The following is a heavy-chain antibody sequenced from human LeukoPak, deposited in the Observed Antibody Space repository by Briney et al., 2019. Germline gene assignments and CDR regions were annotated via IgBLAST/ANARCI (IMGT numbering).Heavy chain of an antibody. CDR2: IYYSGST. D-gene: IGHD6-13*01. CDR3: ARDQIAAAGTEMPYYYYYMDV. V-gene: IGHV4-39*07. J-gene: IGHJ6*03. CDR1: GGSISSSSYY. Sequence: SETLSLTCTVSGGSISSSSYYWGWIRQPPGKGLEWIGSIYYSGSTYYNPSLKSRVTISVDKSKNQFSLKLSSVTAADTAVYYCARDQIAAAGTEMPYYYYYMDVWGKGTTVTVSS.